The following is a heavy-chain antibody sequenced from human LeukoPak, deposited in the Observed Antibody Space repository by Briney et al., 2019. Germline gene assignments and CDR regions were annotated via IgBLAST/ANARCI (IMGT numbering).Heavy chain of an antibody. CDR3: ARGGGAFDI. CDR1: GDSVSNNSAA. Sequence: SQTLSLTCAIFGDSVSNNSAAWNWIRQSPSRGLEWLGRTYYRSKWSNGYAVSVKSRITISPDTSKNQFSLQLNSVTPEDTAVFYCARGGGAFDIWGQGTMVTVSS. CDR2: TYYRSKWSN. J-gene: IGHJ3*02. V-gene: IGHV6-1*01.